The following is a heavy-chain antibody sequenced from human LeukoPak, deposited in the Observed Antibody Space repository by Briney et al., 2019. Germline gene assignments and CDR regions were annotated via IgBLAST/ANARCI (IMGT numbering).Heavy chain of an antibody. CDR2: INSDGSST. V-gene: IGHV3-74*01. D-gene: IGHD1-7*01. CDR3: ARAETNELELLDY. Sequence: GGSLRLSCAASGFTFSSYWMHWVRQAPGKGLVWVSRINSDGSSTSYADSVKGRFTISRDNAKNTLYLQMNSLRAEDTAVYYCARAETNELELLDYWGQGTLVTVSS. J-gene: IGHJ4*02. CDR1: GFTFSSYW.